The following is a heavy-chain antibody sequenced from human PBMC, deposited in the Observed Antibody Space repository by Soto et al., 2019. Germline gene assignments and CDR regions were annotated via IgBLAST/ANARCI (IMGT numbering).Heavy chain of an antibody. Sequence: QLQLQESGPGPVKPSETLSLNCTVSGGSISSSGYYWDWIRQPPGKGLEWIASFYYSGNTYYNPSHNRRAVITLGPSKRHCSLKLTYVSDSDTAVYFCATHPPPDYYSLTAYYEGSAFDIWGQWTVVTVSS. D-gene: IGHD3-9*01. CDR1: GGSISSSGYY. V-gene: IGHV4-39*01. CDR3: ATHPPPDYYSLTAYYEGSAFDI. CDR2: FYYSGNT. J-gene: IGHJ3*02.